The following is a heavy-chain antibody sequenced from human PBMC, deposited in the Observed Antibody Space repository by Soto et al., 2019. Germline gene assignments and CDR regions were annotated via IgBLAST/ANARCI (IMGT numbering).Heavy chain of an antibody. J-gene: IGHJ4*02. V-gene: IGHV3-23*01. Sequence: EVQLLESGGGLVQPGGSLRLSCVASGFFFSSYTMHWVRQAPGKGLEWVSSFSATSENTYYADSVRGRFTISRDNSKNTLFLQMNSLTAEDTAMYYCAKARDQQWVRLPFDYWGQGILVIVSS. CDR3: AKARDQQWVRLPFDY. CDR2: FSATSENT. CDR1: GFFFSSYT. D-gene: IGHD6-19*01.